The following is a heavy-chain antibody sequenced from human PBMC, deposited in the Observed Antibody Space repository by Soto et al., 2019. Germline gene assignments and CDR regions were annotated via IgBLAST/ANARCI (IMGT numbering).Heavy chain of an antibody. CDR3: ARGRFTSGSYHPDAFDI. Sequence: QVQLVQSGAEVKKPGSSVKVSCKASGGTFSSYAISWVRQAPGQGLEWMGGIIPIFGTANYAQKFQGRVTITRDESTSTAYMELSSLRSEDTAVYYCARGRFTSGSYHPDAFDIWGQGTMVTVSS. D-gene: IGHD1-26*01. CDR1: GGTFSSYA. J-gene: IGHJ3*02. CDR2: IIPIFGTA. V-gene: IGHV1-69*01.